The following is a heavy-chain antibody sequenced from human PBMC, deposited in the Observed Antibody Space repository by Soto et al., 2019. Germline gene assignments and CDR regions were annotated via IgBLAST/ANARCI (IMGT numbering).Heavy chain of an antibody. Sequence: EVQLVESGGGLVKPGGSLRLSCAASGFTFFNYNINWVRQAPGKGLERVSSISSSGTYIFYADSVKGRFTISRDDAKNSLYLQMNSLRAEDTAVYYCARSGYFASGSDYPYNGLDVWGRGTTVTVSS. CDR2: ISSSGTYI. CDR1: GFTFFNYN. CDR3: ARSGYFASGSDYPYNGLDV. D-gene: IGHD1-26*01. V-gene: IGHV3-21*01. J-gene: IGHJ6*02.